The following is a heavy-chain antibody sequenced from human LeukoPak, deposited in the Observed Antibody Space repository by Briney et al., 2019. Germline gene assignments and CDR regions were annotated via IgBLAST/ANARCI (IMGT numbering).Heavy chain of an antibody. CDR1: GFTFSSYG. CDR2: ISYDGSNK. D-gene: IGHD3-22*01. V-gene: IGHV3-30*18. CDR3: AKDRLEYYYDSSGYYFDY. J-gene: IGHJ4*02. Sequence: PGRSLRLSCAASGFTFSSYGMHWVRQAPGKGLEWVAVISYDGSNKYYADSVKGRFTISRDNSENTLYLQMNSLRAEDTAVYYCAKDRLEYYYDSSGYYFDYWGQGTLVTVSS.